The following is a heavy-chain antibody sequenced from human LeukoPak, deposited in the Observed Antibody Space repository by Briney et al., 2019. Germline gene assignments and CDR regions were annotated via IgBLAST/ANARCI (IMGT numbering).Heavy chain of an antibody. V-gene: IGHV1-18*01. CDR3: ARVGPSGIAAAATLHFDY. CDR1: GYTFTSYG. D-gene: IGHD6-13*01. CDR2: ISAYNGNT. J-gene: IGHJ4*02. Sequence: ASVKVSCTASGYTFTSYGISWVRQAPGQGLEWMGWISAYNGNTNYAQKLQGRVTMTTDTSTSTAYMELRSLRSDDTAVYYCARVGPSGIAAAATLHFDYWGQGTLVTVSS.